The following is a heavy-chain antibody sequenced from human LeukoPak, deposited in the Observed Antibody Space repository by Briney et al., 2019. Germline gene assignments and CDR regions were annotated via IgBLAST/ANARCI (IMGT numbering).Heavy chain of an antibody. CDR3: ARDQGGYCSGGTCSLNL. CDR1: GFTFSSFW. Sequence: PGGSLRLSCAASGFTFSSFWMNWVRQAPGKGLEWVANIKQDGSERNYVDSVKGRSTISRDNAKNSLYLQMNSLRAEDTAVYYCARDQGGYCSGGTCSLNLWGQGTLVTVSS. D-gene: IGHD2-15*01. J-gene: IGHJ5*02. CDR2: IKQDGSER. V-gene: IGHV3-7*03.